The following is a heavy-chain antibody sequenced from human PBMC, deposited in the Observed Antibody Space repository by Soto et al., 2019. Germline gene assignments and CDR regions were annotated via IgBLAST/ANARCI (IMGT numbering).Heavy chain of an antibody. V-gene: IGHV4-39*01. D-gene: IGHD2-15*01. CDR2: INSSGTT. CDR3: ARHPGYCIGDSCHGQYTMDV. Sequence: QLQLQESGPGLVKPSETLSLTCTVSGDSISSNSYYWGWIRQPPGNGLEWIGNINSSGTTHYSPSLKTRVTISVDTSNTQFSLKLTSVTAADTAVYYCARHPGYCIGDSCHGQYTMDVWGQGATVTVSS. CDR1: GDSISSNSYY. J-gene: IGHJ6*02.